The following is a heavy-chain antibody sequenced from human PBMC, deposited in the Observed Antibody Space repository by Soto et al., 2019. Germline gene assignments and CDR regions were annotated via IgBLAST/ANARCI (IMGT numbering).Heavy chain of an antibody. Sequence: GGSLRLSCAASGFTFSSYAMHWVRQAPGKGLEWVAVISYDGSNKYYADSVKGRFTISRDNSKNTLYLQMNSLRAEDTAVYYCARDYKTWIQLWLWPYDAFHIWGQGTMVTVSS. CDR2: ISYDGSNK. CDR1: GFTFSSYA. V-gene: IGHV3-30-3*01. CDR3: ARDYKTWIQLWLWPYDAFHI. D-gene: IGHD5-18*01. J-gene: IGHJ3*02.